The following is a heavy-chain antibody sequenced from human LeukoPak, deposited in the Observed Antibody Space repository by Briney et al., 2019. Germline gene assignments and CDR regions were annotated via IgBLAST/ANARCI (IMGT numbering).Heavy chain of an antibody. CDR2: IYYTGTT. D-gene: IGHD6-13*01. J-gene: IGHJ4*02. Sequence: SETLSLTCSVSGGSIYSYYWTWIRQPPGKGLEWIGYIYYTGTTNYNPSLESRVTMSVDTSKNQFSLKLSSVTAADTAVYYCARARGISAAVHYWGQGTLVTVSS. V-gene: IGHV4-59*01. CDR3: ARARGISAAVHY. CDR1: GGSIYSYY.